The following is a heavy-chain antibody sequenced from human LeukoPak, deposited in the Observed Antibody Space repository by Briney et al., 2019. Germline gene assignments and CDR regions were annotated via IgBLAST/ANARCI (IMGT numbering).Heavy chain of an antibody. J-gene: IGHJ4*02. D-gene: IGHD5-18*01. V-gene: IGHV5-51*01. CDR3: ARRGGYNYGYFDY. Sequence: PGESLKISCKGSEYRFTNYWSGWVRQTPGKGLEWMGFIYPCDSDTTYSPSFQGQVTISPDKSISTAYLQWCSLKASDTAMYYCARRGGYNYGYFDYWGQGTQVTVSS. CDR2: IYPCDSDT. CDR1: EYRFTNYW.